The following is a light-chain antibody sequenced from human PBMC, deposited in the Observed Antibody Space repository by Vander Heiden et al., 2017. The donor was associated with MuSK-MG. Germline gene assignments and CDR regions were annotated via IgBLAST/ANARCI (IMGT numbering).Light chain of an antibody. V-gene: IGKV1-33*01. CDR2: DAS. CDR1: QDISNY. Sequence: DIQMTQSPSSLSASVGDRVTITSQASQDISNYLNWYQQKPGKAPKLLIYDASNLETGVPSRFSGSGYGTDFTFTISSLQHEDIATYYCQQYDNLPRITFGQGTRLEIK. CDR3: QQYDNLPRIT. J-gene: IGKJ5*01.